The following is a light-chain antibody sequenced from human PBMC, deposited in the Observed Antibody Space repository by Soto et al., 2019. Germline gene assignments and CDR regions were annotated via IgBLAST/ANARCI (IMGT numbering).Light chain of an antibody. CDR3: QRSNSTPRT. CDR2: AAS. Sequence: DIQMTPPPSSLSASVGDRVTITCRASQSISSYFNWYQQKPGKAPKQLIYAASSLQSGVPSRFSGSRSGTDFTLTISSLQPEDFATYYCQRSNSTPRTFGQGTQLESK. V-gene: IGKV1-39*01. J-gene: IGKJ2*01. CDR1: QSISSY.